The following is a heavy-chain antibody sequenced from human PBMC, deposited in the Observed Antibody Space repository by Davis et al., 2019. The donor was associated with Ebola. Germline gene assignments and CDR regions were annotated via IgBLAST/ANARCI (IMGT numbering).Heavy chain of an antibody. CDR3: ARDRGYSSGWYGDWFDP. V-gene: IGHV3-11*01. J-gene: IGHJ5*02. D-gene: IGHD6-19*01. Sequence: SVKGRFTISRDNAKNSLYLQMNSLRAEDTAVYYCARDRGYSSGWYGDWFDPWGQGTLVTVSS.